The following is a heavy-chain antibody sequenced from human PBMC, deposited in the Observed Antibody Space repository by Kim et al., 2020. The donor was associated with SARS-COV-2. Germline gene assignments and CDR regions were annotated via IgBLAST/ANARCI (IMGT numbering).Heavy chain of an antibody. V-gene: IGHV1-18*01. CDR3: ARDREVGFSLGAGVGGGGMDV. CDR2: ISTYNGDT. CDR1: GYTFTMYG. D-gene: IGHD2-21*01. J-gene: IGHJ6*02. Sequence: ASVTVSCEASGYTFTMYGISWVRQAPGQGLEWLGWISTYNGDTKYAQRVQGRVSMTTDTPTRTAYMEIRSLRSDDTAVYYCARDREVGFSLGAGVGGGGMDVWGQGTTVTVSS.